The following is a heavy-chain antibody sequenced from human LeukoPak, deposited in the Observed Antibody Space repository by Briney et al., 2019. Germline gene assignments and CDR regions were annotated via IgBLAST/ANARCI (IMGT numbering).Heavy chain of an antibody. CDR1: GFTFSSYA. Sequence: PGGSLRLSCAASGFTFSSYAMSWVRQAPGKGLEWVSAISGSGGSTYYADSVKGRFTISRDNSKNTLYLQMNSLRAEDTAVYYCAKDTLPWGSYRPYNWFDPWGQGTLVTVSS. V-gene: IGHV3-23*01. CDR2: ISGSGGST. CDR3: AKDTLPWGSYRPYNWFDP. J-gene: IGHJ5*02. D-gene: IGHD3-16*02.